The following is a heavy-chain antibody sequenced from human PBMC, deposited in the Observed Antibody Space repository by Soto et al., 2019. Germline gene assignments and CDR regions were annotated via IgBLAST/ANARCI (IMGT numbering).Heavy chain of an antibody. CDR3: ARDTMTGYLQFDY. CDR1: GYTFTNYG. Sequence: QVQLVQSGAEVKKPGASVKVSCRASGYTFTNYGISWVRQAPGPGLEWMGWINANNGNTNYAQTLQGRVTMTTDTSTSTAYMELRSLRSDDTAVYYCARDTMTGYLQFDYGGQGTLVTVSS. V-gene: IGHV1-18*01. CDR2: INANNGNT. J-gene: IGHJ4*02. D-gene: IGHD3-9*01.